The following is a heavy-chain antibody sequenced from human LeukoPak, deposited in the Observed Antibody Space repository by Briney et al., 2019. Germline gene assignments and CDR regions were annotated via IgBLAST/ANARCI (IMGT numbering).Heavy chain of an antibody. CDR2: IYYSGST. Sequence: PSETLSLTCTVSGGSISSSSYYWGWIRQPPGKGLEWIGSIYYSGSTYYNPSLKSRVTISVDTSKNQFSLKLSSVTAADTAVYYCAREGAGPVVPAALLSVYYMDVWGKGTTVTVSS. D-gene: IGHD2-2*01. CDR1: GGSISSSSYY. V-gene: IGHV4-39*07. CDR3: AREGAGPVVPAALLSVYYMDV. J-gene: IGHJ6*03.